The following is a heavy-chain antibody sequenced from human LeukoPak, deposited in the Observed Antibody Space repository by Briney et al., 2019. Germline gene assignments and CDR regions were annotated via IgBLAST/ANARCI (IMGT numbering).Heavy chain of an antibody. CDR1: GGTFSSYA. D-gene: IGHD4-11*01. V-gene: IGHV1-69*05. J-gene: IGHJ4*02. CDR2: IIPIFGTA. CDR3: AKGETVTGPYDY. Sequence: SVKVSCKASGGTFSSYAISWVRQAPGQGLEWMGGIIPIFGTANYAQKFQGRVTITTDESTSTAYMELSSLRSEDTAVYYCAKGETVTGPYDYWGQGTLVTVSS.